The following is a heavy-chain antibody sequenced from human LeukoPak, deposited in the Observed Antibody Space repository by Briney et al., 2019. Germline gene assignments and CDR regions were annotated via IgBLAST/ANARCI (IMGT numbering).Heavy chain of an antibody. CDR1: GGSISSGSYY. CDR2: IYYSGST. V-gene: IGHV4-31*03. CDR3: ARGGYSSGWYVGY. J-gene: IGHJ4*02. D-gene: IGHD6-19*01. Sequence: SETLSLTCTVSGGSISSGSYYWSWIRQHPGKGLEWIGYIYYSGSTNYDPSLKSRVTISVDTSKNQFSLKLSSVTAADTAVYYCARGGYSSGWYVGYWGQGTLVTVSS.